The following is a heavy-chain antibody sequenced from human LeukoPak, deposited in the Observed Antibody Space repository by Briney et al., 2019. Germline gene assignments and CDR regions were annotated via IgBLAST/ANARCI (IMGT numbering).Heavy chain of an antibody. D-gene: IGHD2-2*01. J-gene: IGHJ5*02. V-gene: IGHV3-30*03. CDR3: TRGACTTCSYNWFDP. CDR2: ISYDGSRK. CDR1: GFTFSSYG. Sequence: GGSLRLSCAASGFTFSSYGMHWVRQAPGKGLEWVAFISYDGSRKYYADSVKGRFTISRDNSKNILYLQMNSLRAEDTAVYYSTRGACTTCSYNWFDPWGQGTLVTVSS.